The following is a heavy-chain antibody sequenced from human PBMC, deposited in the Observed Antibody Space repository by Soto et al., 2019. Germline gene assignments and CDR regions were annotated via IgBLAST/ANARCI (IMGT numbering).Heavy chain of an antibody. D-gene: IGHD2-21*02. CDR1: GFTVSRKY. Sequence: EVQLVESGGGLIQPGGSLRLSCAASGFTVSRKYMTWVRQAPGKGLEWVSVIYSGGDTYYADSVKGRVTISRDNSKNTLYLQMNSLRAEDTAVYYCASAAVTAHDYWGQGTLVTVSS. V-gene: IGHV3-53*01. CDR2: IYSGGDT. CDR3: ASAAVTAHDY. J-gene: IGHJ4*02.